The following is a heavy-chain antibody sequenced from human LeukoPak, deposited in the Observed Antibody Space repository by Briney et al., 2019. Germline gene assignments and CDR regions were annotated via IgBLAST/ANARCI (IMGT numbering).Heavy chain of an antibody. D-gene: IGHD3-3*01. Sequence: GGSLRLSCAASGFTFSDYYMSWIRQAPGKGLEWVSYISSSGSTIYYADSVKGRFTISRDNAKNSLYLQMNSLRAEDTAVYYCAKEGPTIFGVVFPSYWGQGTLVTVSS. V-gene: IGHV3-11*01. J-gene: IGHJ4*02. CDR1: GFTFSDYY. CDR2: ISSSGSTI. CDR3: AKEGPTIFGVVFPSY.